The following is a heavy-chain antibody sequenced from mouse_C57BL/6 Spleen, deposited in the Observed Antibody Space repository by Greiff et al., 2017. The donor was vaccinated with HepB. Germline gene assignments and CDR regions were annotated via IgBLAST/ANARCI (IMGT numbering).Heavy chain of an antibody. Sequence: QVQLQQPGAELVKPGASVKLSCKASGYTFTSYWMHWVKQRPGRGLEWIGRIDPNSGGTKYNEKFKSKATLTVDKPSSTAYMQLSSLTSEESAVYYCARYSNYFFYAMDYWGQGTSVTVSS. V-gene: IGHV1-72*01. CDR3: ARYSNYFFYAMDY. J-gene: IGHJ4*01. D-gene: IGHD2-5*01. CDR1: GYTFTSYW. CDR2: IDPNSGGT.